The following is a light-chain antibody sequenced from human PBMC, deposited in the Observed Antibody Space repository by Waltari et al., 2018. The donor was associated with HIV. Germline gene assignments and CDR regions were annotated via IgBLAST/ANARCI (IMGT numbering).Light chain of an antibody. CDR3: SSYTSSSVV. Sequence: QSALTQPASVSGSPGQSITISCTGTSSDGGGYNYVSWYPQHPGKAPKLMIYDVSKRPSGVSNRFSGSKSGNTASLTISGLQAEDEADYYCSSYTSSSVVFGGGTKLTVL. CDR2: DVS. V-gene: IGLV2-14*01. J-gene: IGLJ2*01. CDR1: SSDGGGYNY.